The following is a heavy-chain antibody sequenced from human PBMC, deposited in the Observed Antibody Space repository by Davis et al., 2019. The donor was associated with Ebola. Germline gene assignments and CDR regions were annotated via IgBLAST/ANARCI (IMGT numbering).Heavy chain of an antibody. CDR2: ISSSSSTI. V-gene: IGHV3-48*02. CDR1: GFTFSSYS. Sequence: GGSLRLSCAASGFTFSSYSMNWVRQAPGKGLEWVSYISSSSSTIYYADSVKGRFTISRDNAKNSLYLQMNSLRDEDTAVYYCASIRYYYYGMDVWGQGTTVTVSS. J-gene: IGHJ6*02. CDR3: ASIRYYYYGMDV. D-gene: IGHD1-14*01.